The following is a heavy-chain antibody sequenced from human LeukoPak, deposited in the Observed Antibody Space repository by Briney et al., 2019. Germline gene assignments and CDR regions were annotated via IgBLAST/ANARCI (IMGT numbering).Heavy chain of an antibody. J-gene: IGHJ4*02. Sequence: GESLKISCKGSGYSFTSYWIGWVHQMPGKGLEWMGIIYPGDSDTRYSPSFQGQVTTSADKSISTAYLQWSSLKASDTAMYYCARVHYYETSDWGNYFDYWGQGTLVTVSS. CDR3: ARVHYYETSDWGNYFDY. V-gene: IGHV5-51*07. D-gene: IGHD3-22*01. CDR1: GYSFTSYW. CDR2: IYPGDSDT.